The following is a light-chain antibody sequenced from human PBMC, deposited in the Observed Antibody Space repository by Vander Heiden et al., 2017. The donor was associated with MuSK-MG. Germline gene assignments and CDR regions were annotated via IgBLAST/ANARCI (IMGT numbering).Light chain of an antibody. J-gene: IGKJ1*01. CDR1: QSINTY. V-gene: IGKV1-39*01. Sequence: DIQMTQSPSSLSASVGDRVTITCRASQSINTYLNWYQQKPGKAPNLLIYAASSLQSGVPSRFSGSGSGTDFTLTISRLQPEDFATYFCQQSDSPPWTFGQGTKVEIK. CDR3: QQSDSPPWT. CDR2: AAS.